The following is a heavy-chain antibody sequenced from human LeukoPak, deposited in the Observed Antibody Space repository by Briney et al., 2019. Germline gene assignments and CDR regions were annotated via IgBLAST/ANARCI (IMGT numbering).Heavy chain of an antibody. V-gene: IGHV3-7*03. J-gene: IGHJ6*03. D-gene: IGHD3-10*01. Sequence: DSVKGRFTISRDNAKNSLYLQMNSLRAEDTAVYYCARLWFPYYYMDVWGKGTTVTVSS. CDR3: ARLWFPYYYMDV.